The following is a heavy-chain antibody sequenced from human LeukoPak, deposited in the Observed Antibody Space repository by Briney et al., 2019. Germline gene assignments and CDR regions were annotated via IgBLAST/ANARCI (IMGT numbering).Heavy chain of an antibody. CDR3: AKDDSLDILTGAGFDY. V-gene: IGHV3-30*02. D-gene: IGHD3-9*01. Sequence: GGSLRLSCAASGFTFSSYGMHWVRQAPGKGLEWVAFIRYDGSNKYYADSVKGPFTISRDNSKNTLYLQMNSLRAEDTAVYYCAKDDSLDILTGAGFDYWGQGTLVTVSS. CDR2: IRYDGSNK. CDR1: GFTFSSYG. J-gene: IGHJ4*02.